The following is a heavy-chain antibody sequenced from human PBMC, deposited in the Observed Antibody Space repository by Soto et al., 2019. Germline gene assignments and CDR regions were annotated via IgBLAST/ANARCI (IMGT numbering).Heavy chain of an antibody. D-gene: IGHD4-17*01. CDR3: ARGYGDYVFWFDP. Sequence: QVQLQQWGAGLLKPSETLSLTCAVYGGSFSGYYWSWIRQPPGKGLEWIGEINHSGSTNYNPSLKSRVTISVDTSKNQFSLKLRSVTAADTAVYYCARGYGDYVFWFDPWGQGTLVTVSS. J-gene: IGHJ5*02. CDR1: GGSFSGYY. V-gene: IGHV4-34*01. CDR2: INHSGST.